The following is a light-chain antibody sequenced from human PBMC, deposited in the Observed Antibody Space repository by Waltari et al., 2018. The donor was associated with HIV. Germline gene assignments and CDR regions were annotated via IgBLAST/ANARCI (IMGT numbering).Light chain of an antibody. Sequence: SVLTQPPAVSAAPGQTVTISCSGSSSTIANNYVSWYQQLPGTAPKLLIYDNNRRSSGIPDRFSGSKSGTSATLAIAGLQTGDEADYYCGTWDTSLSAGVFGGGTKVTVL. CDR3: GTWDTSLSAGV. CDR2: DNN. J-gene: IGLJ2*01. V-gene: IGLV1-51*01. CDR1: SSTIANNY.